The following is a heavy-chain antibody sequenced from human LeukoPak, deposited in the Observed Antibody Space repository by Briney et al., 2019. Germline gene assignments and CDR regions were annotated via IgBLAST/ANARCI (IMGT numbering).Heavy chain of an antibody. CDR1: GGTFSSYA. CDR3: ARDVSRVSSSWLGGWFDP. CDR2: IIPIFGTA. D-gene: IGHD6-13*01. J-gene: IGHJ5*02. Sequence: ASVKVSCKASGGTFSSYAISWVRQAPGQGLEWMGRIIPIFGTANYAQKFQGRVTITTDESTSTAYMELSSLRFEDTAVYYCARDVSRVSSSWLGGWFDPWGQGTLVTVSS. V-gene: IGHV1-69*05.